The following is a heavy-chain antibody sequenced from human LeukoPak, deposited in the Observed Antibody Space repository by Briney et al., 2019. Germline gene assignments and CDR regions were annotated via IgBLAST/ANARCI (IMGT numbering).Heavy chain of an antibody. CDR3: AREARNYDILTGYYHMWVDY. D-gene: IGHD3-9*01. Sequence: GGSLRLSCAASGFTFSSYSMNWARQAPGKGLEWVSGIVGGAGGTYYADSVKGRFTISRDNSKSTLYLQMNSLRAEDTAVYYCAREARNYDILTGYYHMWVDYWGQGTLVTVSS. V-gene: IGHV3-23*01. CDR1: GFTFSSYS. J-gene: IGHJ4*02. CDR2: IVGGAGGT.